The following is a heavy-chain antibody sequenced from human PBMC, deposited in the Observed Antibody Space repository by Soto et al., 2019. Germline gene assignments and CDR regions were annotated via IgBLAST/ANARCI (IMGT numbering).Heavy chain of an antibody. D-gene: IGHD6-19*01. Sequence: EVQLLESGGGLVQPGGSLRLSCAASAFTFSTYAMNWVRQAPGKGLEWVSGISGSGDSTYYADSVKGRFTVSRDNSKNTLYLQMNSLRAEDTAVFYCAKERSSGWSLDYWGQGTLVTVSS. CDR1: AFTFSTYA. CDR3: AKERSSGWSLDY. J-gene: IGHJ4*02. V-gene: IGHV3-23*01. CDR2: ISGSGDST.